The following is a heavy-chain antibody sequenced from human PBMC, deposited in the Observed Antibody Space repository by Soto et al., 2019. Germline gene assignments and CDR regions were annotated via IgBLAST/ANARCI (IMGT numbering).Heavy chain of an antibody. V-gene: IGHV4-34*01. Sequence: ASETLSLTCAVYGGSFSGYYWSWIRQPPGKGLEWIGEINHSGSTNYNPSLKSRVTISVDTSKNQFSLKLSSVTAADTAVYYCARGRCSSTSCSNYGMDVWGQGTTVTVSS. D-gene: IGHD2-2*01. CDR3: ARGRCSSTSCSNYGMDV. CDR1: GGSFSGYY. J-gene: IGHJ6*02. CDR2: INHSGST.